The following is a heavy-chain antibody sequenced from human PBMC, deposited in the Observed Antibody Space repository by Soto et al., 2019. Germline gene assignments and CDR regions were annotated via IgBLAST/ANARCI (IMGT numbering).Heavy chain of an antibody. V-gene: IGHV1-69*06. Sequence: QVQLVQSGAEVQRPGSSVKVSCKASGGTFSSYAISWVRQAPGQGLEWMGGINPIFGTPHYAQKYQGRVTITADTFTNTAYMELTRLTSDDTAVYFCAREGRHFDYWGQETLVTVSS. CDR2: INPIFGTP. CDR3: AREGRHFDY. J-gene: IGHJ4*02. CDR1: GGTFSSYA.